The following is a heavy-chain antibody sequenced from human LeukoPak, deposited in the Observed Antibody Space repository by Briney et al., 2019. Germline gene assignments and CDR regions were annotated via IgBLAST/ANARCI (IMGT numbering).Heavy chain of an antibody. J-gene: IGHJ4*02. V-gene: IGHV3-23*01. CDR3: AKAGFKVRYFDWLLCYFDY. D-gene: IGHD3-9*01. CDR1: GFTFSSYA. CDR2: ISGSGGST. Sequence: PGGSLRLSCAASGFTFSSYAMSWVRQAPGKGLEWVSAISGSGGSTYYADSVKGRFTIPRDNSKNTLYPQMNSLRAEDTAVYYCAKAGFKVRYFDWLLCYFDYWGQGTLVTVSS.